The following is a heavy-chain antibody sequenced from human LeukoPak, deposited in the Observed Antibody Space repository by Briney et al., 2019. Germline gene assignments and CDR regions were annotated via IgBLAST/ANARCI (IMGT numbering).Heavy chain of an antibody. CDR1: GFTFTTYW. J-gene: IGHJ5*02. Sequence: PGGSLRLSCAVSGFTFTTYWMTWVRQTPGRGLEWLANIKQDGSVKYYVDSVKGRFTISRDNAKNSLYLQMISLRAEDTGVYYCATGSGWHDHWGQGTLVTVSS. D-gene: IGHD6-19*01. CDR3: ATGSGWHDH. V-gene: IGHV3-7*01. CDR2: IKQDGSVK.